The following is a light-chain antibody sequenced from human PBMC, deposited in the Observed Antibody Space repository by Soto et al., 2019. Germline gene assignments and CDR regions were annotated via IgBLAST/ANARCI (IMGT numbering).Light chain of an antibody. CDR2: EVS. J-gene: IGLJ1*01. V-gene: IGLV2-14*01. Sequence: QSVLTQPASVSGSPGQSITISCTGTSSDVGGYNYVSWYQQHPGKAPKLMIYEVSNRPSGISNRFSGSKSGNTASLTISGHQAEDEADYYCSSYTGSSTPYVFGTGTQLTVL. CDR1: SSDVGGYNY. CDR3: SSYTGSSTPYV.